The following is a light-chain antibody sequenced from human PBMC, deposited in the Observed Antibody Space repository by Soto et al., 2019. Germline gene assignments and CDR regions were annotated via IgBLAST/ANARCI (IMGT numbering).Light chain of an antibody. CDR3: QQYGCSPPYT. CDR1: QSISSSC. CDR2: AAS. V-gene: IGKV3-20*01. Sequence: EIVLTQSPGTLSLSPGERATLSCRASQSISSSCFAWYQQKPGQAPRLLIYAASSRATGIPDRCSGSGSGTDFTLTISSLEPEDFAVYYCQQYGCSPPYTFGQGTKLEIK. J-gene: IGKJ2*01.